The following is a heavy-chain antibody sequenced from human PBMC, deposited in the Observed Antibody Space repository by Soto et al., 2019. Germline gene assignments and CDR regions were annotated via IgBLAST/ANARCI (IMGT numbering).Heavy chain of an antibody. Sequence: QVQLVQSGAEVKKPGSSVKVSCKASGGTFSSYAISWVRQAPGQGLEWMGGIIPIFGTANYAQKFQGRFTITADESTSTAYMELSSLRSEDTAVYYCARGGVGPGIAVAGAGSYFDYWGQGTLVTVSS. CDR1: GGTFSSYA. CDR2: IIPIFGTA. CDR3: ARGGVGPGIAVAGAGSYFDY. J-gene: IGHJ4*02. V-gene: IGHV1-69*01. D-gene: IGHD6-19*01.